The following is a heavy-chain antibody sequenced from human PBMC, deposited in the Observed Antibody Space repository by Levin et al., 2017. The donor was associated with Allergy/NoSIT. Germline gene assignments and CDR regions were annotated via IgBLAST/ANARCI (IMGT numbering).Heavy chain of an antibody. V-gene: IGHV3-53*01. Sequence: GGSLRLSCAASGFTVNSDHMSWVRQAPGKGLEWVSVIYSGGNIYHADSVRGRFTISRDNSKNTVYLQMNTLRADDTAVYYCARGGLRDNNGHDYGAGGLDVWGQGTTVTVSS. CDR2: IYSGGNI. D-gene: IGHD3-22*01. J-gene: IGHJ6*02. CDR1: GFTVNSDH. CDR3: ARGGLRDNNGHDYGAGGLDV.